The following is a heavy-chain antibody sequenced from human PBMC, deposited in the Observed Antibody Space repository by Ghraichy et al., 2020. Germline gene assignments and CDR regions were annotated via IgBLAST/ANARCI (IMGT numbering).Heavy chain of an antibody. CDR2: INHSGST. CDR3: ARGLVGYSYGYFLPKNVPYYFDY. Sequence: SETLSLTCAVYGGSFSGYYWSWIRQPPGKGLEWIGEINHSGSTNYNPSLKSRVTISVDTSKNQFSLKLSSVTAADTAVYYCARGLVGYSYGYFLPKNVPYYFDYWGQGTLVTVSS. D-gene: IGHD5-18*01. J-gene: IGHJ4*02. V-gene: IGHV4-34*01. CDR1: GGSFSGYY.